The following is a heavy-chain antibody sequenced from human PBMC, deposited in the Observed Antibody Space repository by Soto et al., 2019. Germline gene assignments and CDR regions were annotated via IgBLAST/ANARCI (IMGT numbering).Heavy chain of an antibody. CDR2: IYRSGRT. CDR1: GGSINSHDHY. D-gene: IGHD1-26*01. CDR3: ARDKGGELLKGSGIDV. Sequence: QVQLQESGPGLVKPSQTLSLTCIVSGGSINSHDHYWSWIRQLPGKGLEWIGHIYRSGRTSYNPSLKSRLAISIDTSQNQFSLSLRSVTAADTAVYFCARDKGGELLKGSGIDVWGQGTTVTVSS. V-gene: IGHV4-31*03. J-gene: IGHJ6*02.